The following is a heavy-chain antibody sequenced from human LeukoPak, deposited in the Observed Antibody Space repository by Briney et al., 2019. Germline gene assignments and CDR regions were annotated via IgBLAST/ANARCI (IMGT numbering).Heavy chain of an antibody. D-gene: IGHD3-10*01. CDR1: GYAFTFYY. J-gene: IGHJ5*02. CDR2: SNPSGGST. V-gene: IGHV1-46*01. Sequence: ASVKVSCKASGYAFTFYYMHWVRQAPGRGLEWMGISNPSGGSTSYAQKFQGRVTMTRDTSTSTVYMELSSLRSEDTAVYYCARESLRRVRGVTNWFDPWGQGTLVTVSS. CDR3: ARESLRRVRGVTNWFDP.